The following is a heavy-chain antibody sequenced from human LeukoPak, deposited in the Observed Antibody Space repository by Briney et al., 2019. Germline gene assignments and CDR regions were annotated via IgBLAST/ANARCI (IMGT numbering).Heavy chain of an antibody. V-gene: IGHV4-39*01. J-gene: IGHJ1*01. D-gene: IGHD1-14*01. CDR3: ARPDHERSSPGLFQD. CDR2: IYYRGST. Sequence: SETLSLTRTVSGGSISSSSYYGGWIRHPPGKGLEWMGSIYYRGSTYYNPSLKRRVTISVDTSKNQSSLKLSSVTAADTAVYYCARPDHERSSPGLFQDWGQGTLVTVSS. CDR1: GGSISSSSYY.